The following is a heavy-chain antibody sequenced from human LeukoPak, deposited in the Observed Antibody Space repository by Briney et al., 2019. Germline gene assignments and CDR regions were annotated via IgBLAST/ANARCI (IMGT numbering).Heavy chain of an antibody. CDR2: ISAYNGDT. CDR3: ASLKNYYDSSGNLVTDAFDI. CDR1: GYTFTSYG. J-gene: IGHJ3*02. Sequence: ASVKVSCKASGYTFTSYGITWVRQAPGQGLEWMGWISAYNGDTNYAQKLQGRVTMTTDTSTSTAYMELRSLRSDDTAVYYCASLKNYYDSSGNLVTDAFDIWGQGTLVTDSS. V-gene: IGHV1-18*01. D-gene: IGHD3-22*01.